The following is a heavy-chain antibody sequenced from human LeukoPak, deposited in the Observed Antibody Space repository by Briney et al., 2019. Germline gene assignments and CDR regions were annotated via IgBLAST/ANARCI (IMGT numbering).Heavy chain of an antibody. CDR1: GYNFTYYW. J-gene: IGHJ4*02. CDR2: IYPGDSDS. V-gene: IGHV5-51*01. Sequence: GESLKTSRKGPGYNFTYYWIGWVRQMPGKGLEWMGIIYPGDSDSRYSPSFQGQVTISADKSINTAYLQWSSLKASDTAMYYCARRIGLGRGGGNNSEYWGARALVTVSS. D-gene: IGHD2-15*01. CDR3: ARRIGLGRGGGNNSEY.